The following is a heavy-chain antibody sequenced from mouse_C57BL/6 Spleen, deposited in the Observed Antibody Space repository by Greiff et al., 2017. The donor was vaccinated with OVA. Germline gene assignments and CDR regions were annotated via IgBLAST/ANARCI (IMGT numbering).Heavy chain of an antibody. CDR3: ARRGPYYGKYWYFDV. Sequence: QVQLQQPGTELVKPEASVKLSCKASGYTFTSYWMHWVKQRPGQGLEWIGNINPSNGGTNYNEKFKSKATLTVDKSSSTAYMQLSSLTSEDSAVYYCARRGPYYGKYWYFDVWGTGTTVTVSS. CDR1: GYTFTSYW. J-gene: IGHJ1*03. CDR2: INPSNGGT. V-gene: IGHV1-53*01. D-gene: IGHD1-1*01.